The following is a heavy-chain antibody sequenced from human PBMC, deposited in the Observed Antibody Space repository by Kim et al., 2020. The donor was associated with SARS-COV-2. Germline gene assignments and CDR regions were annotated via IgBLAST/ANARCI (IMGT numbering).Heavy chain of an antibody. Sequence: YAAPVKGRVTDSRDNSENPLYLQMNSLGAEDTAVYYCARDTRDYYGMDVWGQGTTVTVSS. J-gene: IGHJ6*02. V-gene: IGHV3-33*01. CDR3: ARDTRDYYGMDV.